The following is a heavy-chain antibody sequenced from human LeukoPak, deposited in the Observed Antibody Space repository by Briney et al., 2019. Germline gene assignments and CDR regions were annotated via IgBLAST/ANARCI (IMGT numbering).Heavy chain of an antibody. CDR1: GFTFTDHY. J-gene: IGHJ4*02. V-gene: IGHV1-2*02. CDR2: IGPHSTFT. D-gene: IGHD2/OR15-2a*01. Sequence: ASVKVSCTSSGFTFTDHYIHWVRQGPGQGLEWMGYIGPHSTFTSSPQEFQGRVTMTRDASMRTAYMELTRLTSDDTAVYYCVREGEGPLSKDFDYWGQGTLVTVSS. CDR3: VREGEGPLSKDFDY.